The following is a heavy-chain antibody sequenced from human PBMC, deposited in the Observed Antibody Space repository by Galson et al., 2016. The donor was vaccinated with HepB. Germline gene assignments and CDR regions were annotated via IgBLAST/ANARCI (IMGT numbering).Heavy chain of an antibody. D-gene: IGHD3-3*01. CDR2: ITETGSFA. CDR1: GFTLSSSA. J-gene: IGHJ5*01. Sequence: SLRLSCAASGFTLSSSAMTWVRQAPGRGLEWVSAITETGSFAYYADSVRGRFTISRDNARNTLVLQMTSLRGEDTAVYYCARGPTLRSLEWVFESWGQGIVVSVSS. V-gene: IGHV3-23*01. CDR3: ARGPTLRSLEWVFES.